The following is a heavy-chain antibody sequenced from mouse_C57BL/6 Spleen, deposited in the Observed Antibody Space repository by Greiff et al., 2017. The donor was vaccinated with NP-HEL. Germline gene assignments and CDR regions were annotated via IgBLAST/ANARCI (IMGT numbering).Heavy chain of an antibody. Sequence: VQLQQSGAELVKPGASVKLSCKASGYTFTSYWMHWVKQRPGQGLEWIGMIHPNSGSTNYNEKFKSKATLTVDKSSSTAYMRLSSLTSEDSAVYYCANYGSVLNAMDYWGQGTSVTVSS. D-gene: IGHD1-1*01. CDR2: IHPNSGST. V-gene: IGHV1-64*01. CDR3: ANYGSVLNAMDY. CDR1: GYTFTSYW. J-gene: IGHJ4*01.